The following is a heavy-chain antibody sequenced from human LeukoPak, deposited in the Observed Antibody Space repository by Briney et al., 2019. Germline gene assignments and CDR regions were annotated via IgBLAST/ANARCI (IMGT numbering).Heavy chain of an antibody. V-gene: IGHV3-20*04. D-gene: IGHD6-13*01. CDR2: INWNGGST. Sequence: GGSLRLSCAASGFTFDDYGMSWVRQAPGKGLEWVSGINWNGGSTGYADSVKGRFTISRDNAKNSLYLQMNSLRAEDTAVYYCARGFSGVAAAGTVFDWFDPWGQGTLVTVSS. J-gene: IGHJ5*02. CDR1: GFTFDDYG. CDR3: ARGFSGVAAAGTVFDWFDP.